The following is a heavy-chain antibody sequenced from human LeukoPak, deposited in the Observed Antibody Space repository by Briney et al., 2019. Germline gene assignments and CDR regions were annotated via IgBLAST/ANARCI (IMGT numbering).Heavy chain of an antibody. Sequence: GGSLRLSCAVSGFTFSSYGMHWVRQAPGKGLEWVAVISYDGSKKYYAASVKGRFTISRDNSENTLYLQMNSLRAEDTAVYYCASDADYGDPRYYFDYWGQGTLVTVSS. D-gene: IGHD4-17*01. CDR3: ASDADYGDPRYYFDY. CDR1: GFTFSSYG. CDR2: ISYDGSKK. V-gene: IGHV3-30*03. J-gene: IGHJ4*02.